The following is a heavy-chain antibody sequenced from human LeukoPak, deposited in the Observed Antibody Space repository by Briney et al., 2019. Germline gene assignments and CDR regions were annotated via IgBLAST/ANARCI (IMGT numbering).Heavy chain of an antibody. J-gene: IGHJ4*02. Sequence: GESLKISCKGSGYSFTSYWIGWVRQMPGKGLEWMGIIYPDDSRTKYSPSFQGQVTMSVDKSISTAYLQWSSLKASDTAMYYCARLEGIAAAGTHFDYWGQGTLVTVSS. CDR1: GYSFTSYW. CDR3: ARLEGIAAAGTHFDY. D-gene: IGHD6-13*01. CDR2: IYPDDSRT. V-gene: IGHV5-51*01.